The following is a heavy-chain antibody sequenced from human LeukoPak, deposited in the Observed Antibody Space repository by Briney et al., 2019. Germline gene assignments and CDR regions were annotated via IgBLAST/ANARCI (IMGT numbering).Heavy chain of an antibody. CDR3: AQSSGYLRYFDY. Sequence: PGGSLRLSCAASGFTFSSYSMNWVRQAPGKGLEWVSSISSSSSYIYYADSVKGRFTISRDNAKNSLYLQMNSLRAEDTAVYYCAQSSGYLRYFDYWGQGTLVAVSS. V-gene: IGHV3-21*01. CDR1: GFTFSSYS. CDR2: ISSSSSYI. D-gene: IGHD3-22*01. J-gene: IGHJ4*02.